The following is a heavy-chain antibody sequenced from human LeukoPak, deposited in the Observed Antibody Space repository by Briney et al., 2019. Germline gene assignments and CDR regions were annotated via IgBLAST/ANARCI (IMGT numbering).Heavy chain of an antibody. D-gene: IGHD6-13*01. Sequence: ASVKVSCKASGYTFTSYYMHWVRQAPEQGLEWMGIINPSGGSTSYAQKFQGRVTMTRDTSTSTVYMELSSLRSEDTAVYYCARLHSSSWYHDAFDIWGQGTMVTVSS. CDR2: INPSGGST. J-gene: IGHJ3*02. CDR3: ARLHSSSWYHDAFDI. V-gene: IGHV1-46*01. CDR1: GYTFTSYY.